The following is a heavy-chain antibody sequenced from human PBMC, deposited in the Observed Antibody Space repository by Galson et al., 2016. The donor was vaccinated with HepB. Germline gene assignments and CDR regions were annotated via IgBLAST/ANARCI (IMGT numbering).Heavy chain of an antibody. CDR1: GYTFTDYY. CDR3: AKDYYGSGSWNDY. V-gene: IGHV1-2*02. J-gene: IGHJ4*02. Sequence: SVKVSCKAPGYTFTDYYIHWVRRAPGQGLEWMGWINPNSGGTNYAQKFQGRVTMTRDTSISTAYMELSRLRSDDAAVYYCAKDYYGSGSWNDYWGQGTLVTVSS. CDR2: INPNSGGT. D-gene: IGHD3-10*01.